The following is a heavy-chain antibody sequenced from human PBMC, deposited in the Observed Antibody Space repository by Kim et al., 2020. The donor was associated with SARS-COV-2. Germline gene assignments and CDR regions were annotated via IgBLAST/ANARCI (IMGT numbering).Heavy chain of an antibody. J-gene: IGHJ4*02. CDR2: IYYSGST. CDR1: GGSISSSSYY. V-gene: IGHV4-39*01. Sequence: SETLSLTCTVSGGSISSSSYYWGWIRQPPGKGLEWIGSIYYSGSTYYNPSLKSRVTISVDTSKNQFSLKLSSVTAADTAVYYCARHPAMVAALSAFDYWGQGTLVTVSS. D-gene: IGHD6-6*01. CDR3: ARHPAMVAALSAFDY.